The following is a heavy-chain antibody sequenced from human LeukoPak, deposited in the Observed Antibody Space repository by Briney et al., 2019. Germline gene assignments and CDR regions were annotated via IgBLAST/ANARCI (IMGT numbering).Heavy chain of an antibody. CDR1: GFTFSSYS. J-gene: IGHJ3*02. Sequence: GGSLRLSCAASGFTFSSYSMNWVRQAPGKGLEWVSSISSSSSYIYYADSVRGRFSISRDNSKNTLYLQMNSLRTEDTAVYYCAREVEAFDIWGQGTMVTVSS. CDR2: ISSSSSYI. V-gene: IGHV3-21*01. CDR3: AREVEAFDI.